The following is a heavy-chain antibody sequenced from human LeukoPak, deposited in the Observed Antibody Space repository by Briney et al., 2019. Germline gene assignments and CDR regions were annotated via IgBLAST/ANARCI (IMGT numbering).Heavy chain of an antibody. J-gene: IGHJ6*02. CDR3: ARSQQWLVPKTWYYYYGMDV. CDR2: IIPIFGTA. V-gene: IGHV1-69*13. Sequence: SVKVSCKASGGTFSSYAISWVRQAPGQGLEWMGGIIPIFGTANYAQKFQGRVTITADESTSTAYMELSSLGSEDTAVYYCARSQQWLVPKTWYYYYGMDVWGQGTTVTVSS. D-gene: IGHD6-19*01. CDR1: GGTFSSYA.